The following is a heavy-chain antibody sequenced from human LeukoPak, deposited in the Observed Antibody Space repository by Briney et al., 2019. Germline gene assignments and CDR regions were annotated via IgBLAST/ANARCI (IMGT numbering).Heavy chain of an antibody. CDR2: ISGSGGST. J-gene: IGHJ4*02. CDR3: ARVDLGIAAAGIDY. CDR1: GFTFSSYA. V-gene: IGHV3-23*01. D-gene: IGHD6-13*01. Sequence: GGSLRLSCAASGFTFSSYAISWVRQAPGKGLEWVSAISGSGGSTYYADSVKGRFTISRDNSKNTLYLQMNSLRAEDTAVYYCARVDLGIAAAGIDYWGQGTLVTVSS.